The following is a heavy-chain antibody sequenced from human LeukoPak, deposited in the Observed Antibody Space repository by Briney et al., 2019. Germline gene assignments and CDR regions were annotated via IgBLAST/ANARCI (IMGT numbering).Heavy chain of an antibody. V-gene: IGHV3-23*01. Sequence: GGSLRLSCAASGFTFTSYAMSWVRQAPGKGLEWVSAISGSGGTTYFADSVKGRFTISRDTSKNTLYLQMSGLRAEDTAVYYCAKDERQYSSSCFDYWGQGTLVTVSS. CDR2: ISGSGGTT. CDR1: GFTFTSYA. D-gene: IGHD6-6*01. J-gene: IGHJ4*02. CDR3: AKDERQYSSSCFDY.